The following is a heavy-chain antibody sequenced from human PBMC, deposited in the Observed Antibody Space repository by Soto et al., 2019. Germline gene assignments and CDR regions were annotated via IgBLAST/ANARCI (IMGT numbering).Heavy chain of an antibody. J-gene: IGHJ4*02. CDR2: ISGSGIST. CDR1: GFTFSSYA. V-gene: IGHV3-23*01. D-gene: IGHD6-19*01. Sequence: EVQLLESGGGLVQPGGSLRLSCAASGFTFSSYARTWVRQAPGKGLEWVSAISGSGISTYYADSVKGRFTISRDNSKNTLYLQMNSLRAEDTAVYYCAKEEAFSSGWATIDYWGQGTLVTVSS. CDR3: AKEEAFSSGWATIDY.